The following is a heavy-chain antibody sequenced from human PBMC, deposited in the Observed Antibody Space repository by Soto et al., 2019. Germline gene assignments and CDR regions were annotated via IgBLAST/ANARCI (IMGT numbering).Heavy chain of an antibody. CDR3: ARGKADYDSSGLLFDY. Sequence: SETLSLTCTVSGGSISSYYWSWIRQPPGKGLEWIGYIYYSGSTNYNPSLKSRVTISVDTSKNQFSLKLSSVTAADTAVYYCARGKADYDSSGLLFDYWGQGTLVTVSS. D-gene: IGHD3-22*01. J-gene: IGHJ4*02. CDR1: GGSISSYY. V-gene: IGHV4-59*01. CDR2: IYYSGST.